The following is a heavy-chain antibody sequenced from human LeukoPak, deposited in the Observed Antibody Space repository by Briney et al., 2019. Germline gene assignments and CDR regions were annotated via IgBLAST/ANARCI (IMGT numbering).Heavy chain of an antibody. CDR1: GYTFTSYD. J-gene: IGHJ4*02. CDR2: MNPNSGNT. V-gene: IGHV1-8*03. Sequence: GASVKVSCKASGYTFTSYDINWVRQATGQGREWMGWMNPNSGNTGYAQKFQGRVTITRNTSISTAYMELSSLSSEDTAVYYCARGFGPSGAEYGDYWGQGTLVTASS. D-gene: IGHD4-17*01. CDR3: ARGFGPSGAEYGDY.